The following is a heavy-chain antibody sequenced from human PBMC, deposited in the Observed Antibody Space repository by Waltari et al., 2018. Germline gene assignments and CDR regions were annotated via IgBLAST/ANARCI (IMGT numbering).Heavy chain of an antibody. CDR3: GRSSAPYNSLDS. CDR1: GGSIRDYY. CDR2: MRYSGST. Sequence: VSGGSIRDYYWNWMRRAPGKGLEWIGYMRYSGSTNYSPSLRSRVTMLGDTSKNQVSLKITSVTAADTAVYYCGRSSAPYNSLDSWGQGTLVTVSS. J-gene: IGHJ4*02. V-gene: IGHV4-59*01. D-gene: IGHD1-1*01.